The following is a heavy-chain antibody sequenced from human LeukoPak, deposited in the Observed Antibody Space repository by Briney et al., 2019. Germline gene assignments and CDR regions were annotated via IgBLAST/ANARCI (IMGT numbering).Heavy chain of an antibody. D-gene: IGHD2-15*01. CDR3: ARDFPAGYCSGGSCPYYYYMDV. V-gene: IGHV1-2*02. Sequence: ASVKVSFKASGYTFTVYYMHWVRQAPGQGLEWMGWINPNSGGTNYAQKFQGRVTMTRDTSISTAYMELSRLRSDDTAVYYCARDFPAGYCSGGSCPYYYYMDVWGKGTTVTVSS. J-gene: IGHJ6*03. CDR1: GYTFTVYY. CDR2: INPNSGGT.